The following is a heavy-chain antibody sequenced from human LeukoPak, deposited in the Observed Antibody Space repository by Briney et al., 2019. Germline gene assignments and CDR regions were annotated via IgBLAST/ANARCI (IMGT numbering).Heavy chain of an antibody. CDR3: ARILQGSGATFDI. D-gene: IGHD6-25*01. CDR1: GGPMNNYY. V-gene: IGHV4-59*01. Sequence: SETLSLTCIVSGGPMNNYYWSWIRQPPGKGLEWIAYIHSTGITNYNPFLKSRVTISLDTSESQFSLKLNSVTAADTAFYYCARILQGSGATFDIWGQGTMVTVSS. CDR2: IHSTGIT. J-gene: IGHJ3*02.